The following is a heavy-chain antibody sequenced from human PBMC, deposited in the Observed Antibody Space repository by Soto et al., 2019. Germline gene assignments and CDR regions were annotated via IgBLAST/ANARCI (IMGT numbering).Heavy chain of an antibody. CDR2: IYHTGTT. CDR1: GGSISRYY. J-gene: IGHJ4*02. V-gene: IGHV4-59*08. Sequence: PSETLSLTCTVSGGSISRYYWSWIRQSPGKGLEWIGYIYHTGTTDYNPSLKSRVTISVDTPKKQFSLRLRSVTAADTAIYYCARLSAGHGDNHDYWGQGTLVTVSS. CDR3: ARLSAGHGDNHDY. D-gene: IGHD4-17*01.